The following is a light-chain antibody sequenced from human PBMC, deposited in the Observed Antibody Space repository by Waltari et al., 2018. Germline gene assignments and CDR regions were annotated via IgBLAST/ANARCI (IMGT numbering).Light chain of an antibody. J-gene: IGLJ2*01. Sequence: QSALTQPASVSGSPGQSITISCTGTSSDVGSYNFFSWYQQHPDKAPKLIIYKVSERPSGVSNRFSGSKSDNTASLTISGLQAEDEAHYYCCSYTDGNTLVFGGGTKLTVL. CDR2: KVS. V-gene: IGLV2-23*02. CDR1: SSDVGSYNF. CDR3: CSYTDGNTLV.